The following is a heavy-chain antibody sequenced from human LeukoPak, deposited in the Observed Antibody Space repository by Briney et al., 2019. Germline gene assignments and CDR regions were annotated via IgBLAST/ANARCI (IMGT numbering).Heavy chain of an antibody. CDR1: GYTFTSYD. J-gene: IGHJ5*02. CDR3: ARGLITMVRGVRARWFDP. V-gene: IGHV1-8*01. Sequence: ASVKVSCKASGYTFTSYDINWVRQATGQGLEWMGWMNPNSGSIGYAQKFQGRVTMTRDTSITTAYMELSSLRSEDTAVYYCARGLITMVRGVRARWFDPWGQGTLVTVSS. D-gene: IGHD3-10*01. CDR2: MNPNSGSI.